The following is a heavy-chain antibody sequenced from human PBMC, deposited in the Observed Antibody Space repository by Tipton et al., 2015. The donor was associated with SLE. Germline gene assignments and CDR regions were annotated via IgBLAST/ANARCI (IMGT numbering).Heavy chain of an antibody. Sequence: TLSLTCTVSGGSISSGSYYWSWIRQPAGKGLEWIGYIYTSGSTNYNPSLKSRVTISVDTSKNQFSLKLSSVTAADTAVYYCARGGGAAGTGVDYWGQGTLVTVSS. CDR3: ARGGGAAGTGVDY. D-gene: IGHD6-13*01. CDR2: IYTSGST. CDR1: GGSISSGSYY. J-gene: IGHJ4*02. V-gene: IGHV4-61*09.